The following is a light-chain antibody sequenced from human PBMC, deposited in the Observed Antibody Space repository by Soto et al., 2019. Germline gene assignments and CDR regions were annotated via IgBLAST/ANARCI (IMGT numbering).Light chain of an antibody. V-gene: IGKV3-11*01. CDR2: DAS. CDR3: QQRSSWPT. CDR1: QSVSSY. J-gene: IGKJ5*01. Sequence: EIVLTQSPATLSLSPGERDTLSCRASQSVSSYLAWYQQKPGQAPRLLIYDASNRATGIPTRFSGSGSGTDFTLIISSLEPEDFAVYYCQQRSSWPTFGHGTRLEI.